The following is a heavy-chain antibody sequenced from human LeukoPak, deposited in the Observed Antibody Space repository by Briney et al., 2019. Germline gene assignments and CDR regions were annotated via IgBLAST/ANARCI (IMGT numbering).Heavy chain of an antibody. J-gene: IGHJ3*02. CDR3: ATSTGIVVVTRDAFDI. Sequence: ASVKVSCKVSGYTLTELSMHWVRQAPGKGLEWMGGFDPEDSETIYAQKFQGRVTMTEDTSTDTAYMELSSLRSEDTAVYYCATSTGIVVVTRDAFDIWGQGTMVTVSS. CDR1: GYTLTELS. CDR2: FDPEDSET. D-gene: IGHD3-22*01. V-gene: IGHV1-24*01.